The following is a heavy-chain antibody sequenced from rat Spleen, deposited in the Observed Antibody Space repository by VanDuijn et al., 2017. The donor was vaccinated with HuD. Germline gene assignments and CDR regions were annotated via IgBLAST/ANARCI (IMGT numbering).Heavy chain of an antibody. CDR1: GYSITSNY. Sequence: EVQLQESGPGLVKPSQSLSLTCSVTGYSITSNYWGWIRKFPGNKMEWMGYICYSGSTSYNPSLKSRISITRDTSKNQFFLQLNSVTTEDTGTYYCARRDNYHFDYWGQGVMVTVSS. CDR2: ICYSGST. D-gene: IGHD1-5*01. J-gene: IGHJ2*01. V-gene: IGHV3-1*01. CDR3: ARRDNYHFDY.